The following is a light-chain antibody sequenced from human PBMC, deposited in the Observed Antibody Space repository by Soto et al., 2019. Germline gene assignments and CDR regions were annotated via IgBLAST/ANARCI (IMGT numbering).Light chain of an antibody. V-gene: IGLV2-23*02. CDR2: EVN. Sequence: QSALTQPASVSGAPGQSITISCTGTSSDVGEYTFVSWYGQHPGKAPKLIIFEVNKRPSGVSNRFSGSKSGNTASLTISGLQAEDEANYYCCLYGGSNNYVVFGGGTKLTVL. CDR3: CLYGGSNNYVV. CDR1: SSDVGEYTF. J-gene: IGLJ2*01.